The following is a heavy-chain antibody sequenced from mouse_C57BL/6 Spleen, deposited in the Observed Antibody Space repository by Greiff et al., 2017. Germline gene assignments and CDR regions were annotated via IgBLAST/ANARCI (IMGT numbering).Heavy chain of an antibody. CDR3: TRSGITTVVATDWYFDV. V-gene: IGHV1-5*01. CDR1: GYTFTSYW. J-gene: IGHJ1*03. CDR2: IYPGNSDT. D-gene: IGHD1-1*01. Sequence: EVQLQQSGTVLARPGASVKMPCKTSGYTFTSYWMHWVKQRPGQGLEWIGAIYPGNSDTSYNQKFKGKAKLTAVTSASTAYMELSSLTNEDSAVYYCTRSGITTVVATDWYFDVWGTGTTVTVSS.